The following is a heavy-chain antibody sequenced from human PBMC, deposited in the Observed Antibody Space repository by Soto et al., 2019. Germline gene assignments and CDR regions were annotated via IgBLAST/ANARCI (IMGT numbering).Heavy chain of an antibody. CDR2: IDGSGGIT. J-gene: IGHJ5*02. V-gene: IGHV3-23*01. CDR3: VKNSGWFNT. CDR1: GFTFGTTD. D-gene: IGHD3-10*01. Sequence: GGALRLSCAASGFTFGTTDMSWVRQAPGEGLEWVSTIDGSGGITYYADSVKGRFTISRDNSRNTVYLQMNSLRGDDTALYYCVKNSGWFNTWGQGALVTVSS.